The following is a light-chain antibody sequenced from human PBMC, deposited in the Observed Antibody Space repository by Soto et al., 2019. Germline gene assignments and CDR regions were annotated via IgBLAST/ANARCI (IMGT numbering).Light chain of an antibody. CDR3: QQRNIWPPVT. CDR2: GAS. J-gene: IGKJ5*01. Sequence: IVMSQSPATLSVSPGERATLSCRASQSVSSNLAWYQQKPGQAPRLLIYGASTRATGIPARFSGSGSGTDFTLTISSLEPEDFAVYYCQQRNIWPPVTFGQGTRLAVK. CDR1: QSVSSN. V-gene: IGKV3-15*01.